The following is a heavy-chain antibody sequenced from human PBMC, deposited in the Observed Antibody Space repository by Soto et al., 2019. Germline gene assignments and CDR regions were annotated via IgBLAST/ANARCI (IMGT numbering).Heavy chain of an antibody. Sequence: GGSLRLSCAASGFTLSSYAMSWVRPAPGKGLEWVSAISGSGGSTYYADSVKGRFTISRDNSKNTMYLQMNRLSAENTAVYCSATHGWGSLGGPKHNWFDPWGQGTLVTVSS. CDR3: ATHGWGSLGGPKHNWFDP. J-gene: IGHJ5*02. CDR2: ISGSGGST. V-gene: IGHV3-23*01. CDR1: GFTLSSYA. D-gene: IGHD3-10*01.